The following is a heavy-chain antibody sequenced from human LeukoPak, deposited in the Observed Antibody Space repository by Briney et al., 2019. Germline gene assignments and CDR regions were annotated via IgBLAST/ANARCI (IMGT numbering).Heavy chain of an antibody. V-gene: IGHV3-23*01. CDR3: AKEGPTGTTKFDY. Sequence: PGGSLRLSCAASGFTFSSYAMSWLRQAPGKGLEWVSAISENGGTTYYADSVKGRSTISRDNSKNTLSLQLNSLGAEDTAVYYCAKEGPTGTTKFDYWGQGTLVTVSS. J-gene: IGHJ4*02. D-gene: IGHD1-1*01. CDR1: GFTFSSYA. CDR2: ISENGGTT.